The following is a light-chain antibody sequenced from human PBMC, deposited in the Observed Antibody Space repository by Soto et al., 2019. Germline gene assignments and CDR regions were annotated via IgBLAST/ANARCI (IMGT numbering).Light chain of an antibody. J-gene: IGKJ1*01. Sequence: DILMTQSPSSLSASVGDRVTITCRASQSIVGYLHWYQMKPGKVPNLLISATSTLQSGVPSRFSGSGSGTHFTLTISSLQPEDFATYYCQQSFSPPWTFGQGTKVEI. CDR2: ATS. V-gene: IGKV1-39*01. CDR1: QSIVGY. CDR3: QQSFSPPWT.